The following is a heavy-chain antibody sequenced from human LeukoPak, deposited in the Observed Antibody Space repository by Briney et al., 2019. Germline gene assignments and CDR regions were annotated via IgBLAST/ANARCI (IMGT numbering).Heavy chain of an antibody. D-gene: IGHD2-15*01. CDR1: GFTFSTSS. CDR3: ARVGNGRSWDY. Sequence: GGSLRLSCAASGFTFSTSSMNWVRQAPGKGLEWISYISLGNSTMFYADSVKGRFTISRDNAKNSLYLQMNSLRDDDTAVYYCARVGNGRSWDYWGQGTLVSVSS. V-gene: IGHV3-48*02. J-gene: IGHJ4*02. CDR2: ISLGNSTM.